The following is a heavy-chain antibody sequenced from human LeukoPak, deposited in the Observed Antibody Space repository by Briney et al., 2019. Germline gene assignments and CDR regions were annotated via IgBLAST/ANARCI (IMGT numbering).Heavy chain of an antibody. CDR3: AKGDSGGSYSFDY. J-gene: IGHJ4*02. Sequence: GGSLRLSCAASGFTFSSYAMNWVRQAPGKGLEWVSSTTAGGASTYYADSVRGRFTISRDNSKNTLYLQMNSLRAEDTAIYYCAKGDSGGSYSFDYWGQGTLVTVSS. CDR2: TTAGGAST. V-gene: IGHV3-23*01. CDR1: GFTFSSYA. D-gene: IGHD1-26*01.